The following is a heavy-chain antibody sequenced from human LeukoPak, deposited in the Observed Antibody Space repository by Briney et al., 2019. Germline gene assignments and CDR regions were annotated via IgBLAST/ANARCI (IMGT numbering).Heavy chain of an antibody. D-gene: IGHD3-22*01. J-gene: IGHJ5*02. Sequence: GASVKVSCKASGYTFTGYYMHWVRQAPGQGLEWMGWINPNSGGTNYAQKFQGRVTMTRDTSISTAYMELSRLRSDDTAVYYCARDSGITMIVVDVYNWFDPWGQGTLVTVSS. CDR3: ARDSGITMIVVDVYNWFDP. CDR1: GYTFTGYY. V-gene: IGHV1-2*02. CDR2: INPNSGGT.